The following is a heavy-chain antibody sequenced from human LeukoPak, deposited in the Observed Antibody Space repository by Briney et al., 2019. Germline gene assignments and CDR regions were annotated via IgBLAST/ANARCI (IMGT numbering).Heavy chain of an antibody. Sequence: GRSLRLSCAASGFTFSSYAMHWVRQAPGKGLEWVAVISYDGSNKYYADSVKGRFTISRDNSKNTLYLQMNSLRAEDTAVYYCAKDSSYGSGSYYNGSYYYGMDVWGQGTTVTVSS. CDR1: GFTFSSYA. D-gene: IGHD3-10*01. CDR3: AKDSSYGSGSYYNGSYYYGMDV. CDR2: ISYDGSNK. J-gene: IGHJ6*02. V-gene: IGHV3-30-3*01.